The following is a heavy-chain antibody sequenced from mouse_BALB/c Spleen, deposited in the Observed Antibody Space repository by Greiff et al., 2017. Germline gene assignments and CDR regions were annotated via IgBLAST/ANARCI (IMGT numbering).Heavy chain of an antibody. CDR3: ARDDYAPY. CDR2: ISSGGSYT. D-gene: IGHD2-4*01. J-gene: IGHJ3*01. V-gene: IGHV5-6*01. CDR1: GFTFSSYG. Sequence: DVHLVESGGDLVKPGGSLKLSCAASGFTFSSYGMSWVRQTPDKRLEWVATISSGGSYTYYPDSVKGRFTISRDNAKNTLYLQMSSLKSEDTAMYYCARDDYAPYWGQGTLVTVSA.